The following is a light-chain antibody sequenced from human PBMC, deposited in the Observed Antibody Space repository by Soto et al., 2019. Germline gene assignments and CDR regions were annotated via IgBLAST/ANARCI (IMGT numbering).Light chain of an antibody. CDR3: QQYGRT. CDR1: QSVSNDY. V-gene: IGKV3-20*01. Sequence: EMVLTQSPGTLSLSPGDRATLSCRASQSVSNDYVAWYQQKPGQAPRLLIFGASTRATGIPDRFRGSGSGTDFTLTINRLEPEDFAVYYCQQYGRTFGQGTKLEIK. J-gene: IGKJ2*01. CDR2: GAS.